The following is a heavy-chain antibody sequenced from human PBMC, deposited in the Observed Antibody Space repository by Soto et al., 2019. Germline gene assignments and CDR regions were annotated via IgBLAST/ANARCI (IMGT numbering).Heavy chain of an antibody. CDR3: AKEGYCSSTSCQDAFDI. CDR2: ISWNSGSI. D-gene: IGHD2-2*01. Sequence: EVQLVESGGGLVQPGRSLRLSCAASGFTFDDYAMHWVRQAPGKGLEWASGISWNSGSIGYADSGKGRFTISRDNAKNSLYLQMNSLRAEDTALYYCAKEGYCSSTSCQDAFDIWGQGTMVTVSS. J-gene: IGHJ3*02. CDR1: GFTFDDYA. V-gene: IGHV3-9*01.